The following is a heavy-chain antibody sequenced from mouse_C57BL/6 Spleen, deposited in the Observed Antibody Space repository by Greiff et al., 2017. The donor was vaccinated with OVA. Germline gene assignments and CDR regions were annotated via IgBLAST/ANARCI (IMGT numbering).Heavy chain of an antibody. J-gene: IGHJ4*01. Sequence: VMLVESGPGLVAPSQSLSITCTVSGFSLTSYGVSWVRQPPGKGLEWLGVIWGDGSTNYHSALISRLSISKDNSKSQVFLKLNSLQTDDTATYYCANMITTRGYYAMDYWGQGTSVTVSS. D-gene: IGHD2-4*01. CDR3: ANMITTRGYYAMDY. CDR2: IWGDGST. CDR1: GFSLTSYG. V-gene: IGHV2-3*01.